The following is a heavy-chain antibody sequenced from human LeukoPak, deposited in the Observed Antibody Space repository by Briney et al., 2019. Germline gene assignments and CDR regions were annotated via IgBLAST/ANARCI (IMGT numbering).Heavy chain of an antibody. CDR2: IYYSGTT. Sequence: SETLSLTCTVSGGSISGYYWSWIRQPPGKGLEWIGFIYYSGTTNYNPSLKSRVTISVDTSKNQFSLILSSVTTADTAVYYCAREVVAAAGTVDYWGQGTLVTVSS. CDR1: GGSISGYY. CDR3: AREVVAAAGTVDY. J-gene: IGHJ4*02. V-gene: IGHV4-59*01. D-gene: IGHD6-13*01.